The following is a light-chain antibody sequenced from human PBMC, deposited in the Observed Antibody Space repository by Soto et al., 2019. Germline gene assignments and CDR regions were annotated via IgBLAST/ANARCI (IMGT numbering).Light chain of an antibody. CDR2: GAT. J-gene: IGKJ4*01. CDR1: QSVSFSY. V-gene: IGKV3-20*01. CDR3: QQYGSSPLT. Sequence: EIVLTQSPGTLSSSPGDRATLSCRASQSVSFSYLAWYQQKAGQAPRLLIYGATSRATGIPDRFSGSESGTAFTLTISRLEPEDFAVYYCQQYGSSPLTFGGGTKVEIK.